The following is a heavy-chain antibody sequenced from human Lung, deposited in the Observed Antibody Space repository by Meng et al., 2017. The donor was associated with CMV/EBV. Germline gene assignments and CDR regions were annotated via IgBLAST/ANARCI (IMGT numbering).Heavy chain of an antibody. CDR3: ARDRTEVVGAYCKIYYYYGLAV. J-gene: IGHJ6*02. Sequence: XTFPCFFLHSHHLIWIRQTPAKGLEWIGYIYYSGSTNYNPSLKSRVTISFDMSKNQLSLKLSSVSAADTAVYYCARDRTEVVGAYCKIYYYYGLAVWGQRATVTVSS. V-gene: IGHV4-59*11. CDR1: CFFLHSHH. CDR2: IYYSGST. D-gene: IGHD4/OR15-4a*01.